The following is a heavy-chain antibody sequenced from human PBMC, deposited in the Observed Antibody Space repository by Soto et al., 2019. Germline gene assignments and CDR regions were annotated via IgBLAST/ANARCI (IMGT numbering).Heavy chain of an antibody. V-gene: IGHV6-1*01. J-gene: IGHJ5*02. CDR1: GYSVSSNSAA. CDR2: TYYRSRWYS. Sequence: SQTLSLTCAISGYSVSSNSAAWNCIRQSPSRGLEWLGRTYYRSRWYSDYAVSVKSRITINPDTSKNQFSLQLNSVTPEDTAVYYCAREIAAPSFDPWGQGTRVTVSS. CDR3: AREIAAPSFDP. D-gene: IGHD6-13*01.